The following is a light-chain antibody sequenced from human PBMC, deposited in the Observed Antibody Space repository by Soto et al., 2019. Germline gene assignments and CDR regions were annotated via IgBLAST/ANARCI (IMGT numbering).Light chain of an antibody. CDR2: GAS. Sequence: EIVLTQSPGTLSLAAGESATLSCRASQSVSSIYLAWYQQKPAQAPRLLIYGASSRATAIPDRFSGSGSGTDFTLTISRLEPEDFAVYYCQQFGSSPLFTFGPGTKVDVK. CDR3: QQFGSSPLFT. CDR1: QSVSSIY. J-gene: IGKJ3*01. V-gene: IGKV3-20*01.